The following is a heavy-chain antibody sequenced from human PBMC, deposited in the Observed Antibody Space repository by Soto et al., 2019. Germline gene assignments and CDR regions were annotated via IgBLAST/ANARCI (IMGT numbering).Heavy chain of an antibody. V-gene: IGHV1-3*01. CDR3: ARDTVGGNYYGMDV. CDR2: INAGNGNT. Sequence: ASLKVSCKAYGYTFTSYAMHWVRRAPGQRLEWMGWINAGNGNTKYSQKFQGRVTITRDTSASTAYMELSSLRSEDTAVYYCARDTVGGNYYGMDVWGQGTTVTVSS. CDR1: GYTFTSYA. D-gene: IGHD3-16*01. J-gene: IGHJ6*02.